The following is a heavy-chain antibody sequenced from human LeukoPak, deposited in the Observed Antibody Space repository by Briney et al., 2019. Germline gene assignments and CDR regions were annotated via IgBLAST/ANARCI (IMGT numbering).Heavy chain of an antibody. J-gene: IGHJ6*02. Sequence: GGSLRLSCAASGFTFSSYEMNWVRQAPGEGLEWVAVISFDGSNKYYADSVKGRFTISRDKSKNTVYLQMNSLRAEDTAVYYCAKGLEYYYSGMDVWARGTTVTVSS. CDR2: ISFDGSNK. CDR1: GFTFSSYE. CDR3: AKGLEYYYSGMDV. V-gene: IGHV3-30*18.